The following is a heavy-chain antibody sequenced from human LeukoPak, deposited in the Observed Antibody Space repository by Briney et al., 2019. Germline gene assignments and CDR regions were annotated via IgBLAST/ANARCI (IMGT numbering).Heavy chain of an antibody. D-gene: IGHD2-2*01. CDR1: GFTFGTYG. V-gene: IGHV3-33*01. CDR3: VRSARDCSSPSWRLDP. CDR2: IWYDGSNE. J-gene: IGHJ5*02. Sequence: GGSLRLSCAASGFTFGTYGMHWVRQAPGKGLEWVAVIWYDGSNEYYADSVKGRFTISRDNSKNTLYLQMNSLRAEDTAVYYCVRSARDCSSPSWRLDPWGQGTLVTVSS.